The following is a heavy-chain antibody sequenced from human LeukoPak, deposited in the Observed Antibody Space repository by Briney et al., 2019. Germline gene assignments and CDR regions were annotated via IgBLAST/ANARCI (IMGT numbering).Heavy chain of an antibody. Sequence: GGSLRPSCAASGFTLSDHYMDWVRQAPGKGLEWVGRTRNKANSYTTEYAASVKGRFTISRDDSKSSLSLQMDSLKIEDTAVYYCAKTLYVSGRYYFDYWGQGALVTVSS. CDR2: TRNKANSYTT. V-gene: IGHV3-72*01. CDR1: GFTLSDHY. CDR3: AKTLYVSGRYYFDY. D-gene: IGHD2/OR15-2a*01. J-gene: IGHJ4*02.